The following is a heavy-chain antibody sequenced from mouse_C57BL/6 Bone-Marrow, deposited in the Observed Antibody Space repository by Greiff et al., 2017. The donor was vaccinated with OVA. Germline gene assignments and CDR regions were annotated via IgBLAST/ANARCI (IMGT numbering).Heavy chain of an antibody. CDR2: ILPGSGST. Sequence: QVQLKESGAELMKPGASVKLSCKASGYTFTGYWIEWVKQRPGHGLEWIGEILPGSGSTNYNEKFKGKATFTADTSSNAAYIQLISLTTEDAAICYCSGCYSNDEGFAYWGQGTLVTVSA. J-gene: IGHJ3*01. D-gene: IGHD2-12*01. CDR3: SGCYSNDEGFAY. V-gene: IGHV1-9*01. CDR1: GYTFTGYW.